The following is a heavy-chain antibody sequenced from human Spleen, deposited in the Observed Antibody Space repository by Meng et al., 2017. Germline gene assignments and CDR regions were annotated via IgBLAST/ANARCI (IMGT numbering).Heavy chain of an antibody. CDR2: IGHSGIT. CDR3: VRSSGWVRTGFDP. V-gene: IGHV4-39*01. D-gene: IGHD6-19*01. CDR1: GGSISTSGYY. Sequence: QPQLQESGPGLVKPSEALSLTCSVSGGSISTSGYYWGWIRQPPGKGLEWIGSIGHSGITYYTPSLKSRVTVSIDTSKSQFSLKLTSVTAADTAEYYCVRSSGWVRTGFDPWGQGTLVTVSS. J-gene: IGHJ5*02.